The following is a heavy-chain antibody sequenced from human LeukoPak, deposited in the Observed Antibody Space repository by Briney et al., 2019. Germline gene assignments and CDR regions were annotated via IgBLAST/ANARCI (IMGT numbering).Heavy chain of an antibody. D-gene: IGHD3-10*01. CDR2: INAGNGNT. CDR3: ARGSYGP. CDR1: GYTFTSYA. V-gene: IGHV1-3*01. J-gene: IGHJ4*02. Sequence: GPSVKVSCQASGYTFTSYAMHWVRQAPGQRLHNLGWINAGNGNTKYSQKFKGRVTITRDTSASTASMERGSLRSVDTAVYYCARGSYGPWRQGSLVTHCS.